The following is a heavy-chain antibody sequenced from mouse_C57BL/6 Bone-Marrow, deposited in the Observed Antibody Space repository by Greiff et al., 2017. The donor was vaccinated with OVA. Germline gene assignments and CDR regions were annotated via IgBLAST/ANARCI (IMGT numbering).Heavy chain of an antibody. J-gene: IGHJ1*03. D-gene: IGHD1-1*01. V-gene: IGHV3-1*01. CDR3: ARVPGSPYWYFDV. Sequence: EVQLVESGPGMVKPSQTLSLTCTVTGYSITSGYDWHWIRHFPGNKLEWMGYISYSGSTNYNPSLKSRISITHDTSKNHFFLKLNSVTTEDTATYYCARVPGSPYWYFDVWGTGTTVTVSS. CDR1: GYSITSGYD. CDR2: ISYSGST.